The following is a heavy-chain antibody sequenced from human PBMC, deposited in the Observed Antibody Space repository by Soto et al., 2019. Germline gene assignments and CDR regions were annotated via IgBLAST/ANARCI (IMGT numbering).Heavy chain of an antibody. J-gene: IGHJ3*02. Sequence: GASVKVSCKASGYTFTNYAMHWVRQAPGQRLEWMGWINAGNGNTKYSQKFQGRVTITRDTSASTAYMELSSLRSEDTAVYYCARKNYYDSSGYYYGGAFDIWGQGTMVTVSS. D-gene: IGHD3-22*01. CDR2: INAGNGNT. CDR3: ARKNYYDSSGYYYGGAFDI. V-gene: IGHV1-3*01. CDR1: GYTFTNYA.